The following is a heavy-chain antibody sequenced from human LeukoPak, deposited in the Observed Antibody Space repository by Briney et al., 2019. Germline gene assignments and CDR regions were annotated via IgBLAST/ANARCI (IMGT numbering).Heavy chain of an antibody. V-gene: IGHV4-4*02. D-gene: IGHD3-22*01. CDR1: GGSISSSNW. CDR3: AGSVDSSGYYYLYY. CDR2: IYHSGST. Sequence: SETLSLTCAVSGGSISSSNWWSWVRQPPGKGLEWIGEIYHSGSTNYNPSLKSRVTISVDKSKNQFSLKLSSVTAADTAVYYCAGSVDSSGYYYLYYWGQGTLVTVSS. J-gene: IGHJ4*02.